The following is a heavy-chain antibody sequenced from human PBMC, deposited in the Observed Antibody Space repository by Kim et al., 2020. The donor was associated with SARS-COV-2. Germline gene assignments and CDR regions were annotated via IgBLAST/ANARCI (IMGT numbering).Heavy chain of an antibody. CDR2: IKSKTDGGTT. CDR3: TTGRGATPQQLVLGIDY. CDR1: GFTFSNAW. J-gene: IGHJ4*02. V-gene: IGHV3-15*01. Sequence: RGSLRLSCAASGFTFSNAWMSWVRQAPGKGLEWVGRIKSKTDGGTTDYAAPVKGRFTISRDDSKNTLYLQMNSLKTEDTAVYYCTTGRGATPQQLVLGIDYWGQGTLVTVSS. D-gene: IGHD6-13*01.